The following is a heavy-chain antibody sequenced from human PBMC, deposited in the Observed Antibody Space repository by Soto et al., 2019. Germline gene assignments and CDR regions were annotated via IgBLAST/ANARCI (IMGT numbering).Heavy chain of an antibody. J-gene: IGHJ3*01. Sequence: QVQLQESGPGLVKPSQTLSLTCTVSGGSISSGGYYWSWIRQHPGKGLEWIGYIYYRGSTCYNPSLMXRXTXSXXTSKNQFALKLSSGTAADTAVYYCARAYGVWAFDFWGQGTMVTVSS. CDR2: IYYRGST. V-gene: IGHV4-31*03. D-gene: IGHD2-8*01. CDR1: GGSISSGGYY. CDR3: ARAYGVWAFDF.